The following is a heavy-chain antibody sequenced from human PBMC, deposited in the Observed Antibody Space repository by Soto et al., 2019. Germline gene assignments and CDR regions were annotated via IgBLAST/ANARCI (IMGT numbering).Heavy chain of an antibody. J-gene: IGHJ4*02. CDR3: ARYRREAVAGYTLDN. CDR1: GGSISSNY. Sequence: SETLSLTCTVSGGSISSNYWTWIRQPPGKGLEWIGYVYNSGSTNYNPSLKSRVTISEDTSKSQFSLKVNSMTAADTAIYYCARYRREAVAGYTLDNWGQGILVTVSS. V-gene: IGHV4-59*01. CDR2: VYNSGST. D-gene: IGHD6-13*01.